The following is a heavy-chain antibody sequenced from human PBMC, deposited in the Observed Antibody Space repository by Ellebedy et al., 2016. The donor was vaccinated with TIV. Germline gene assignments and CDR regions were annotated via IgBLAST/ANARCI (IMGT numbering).Heavy chain of an antibody. V-gene: IGHV4-39*01. CDR1: GGSISRSSSY. Sequence: SETLSLTCTVSGGSISRSSSYWGWIRQPPGKGLAWLGSIYYTGSTDYNPSLKIRVTIFADTSKHQFSLRLSSVTAADTAVYYCARWFGELLYVRWFDPWGQGTLVTVSS. CDR2: IYYTGST. J-gene: IGHJ5*02. CDR3: ARWFGELLYVRWFDP. D-gene: IGHD3-10*01.